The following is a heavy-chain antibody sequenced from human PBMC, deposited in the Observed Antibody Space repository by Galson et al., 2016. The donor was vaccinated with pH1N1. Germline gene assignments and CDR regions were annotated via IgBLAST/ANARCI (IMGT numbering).Heavy chain of an antibody. V-gene: IGHV3-30*04. CDR3: TTDSEYSGHEGFH. CDR1: GFTFTSYA. J-gene: IGHJ4*02. Sequence: SLRISCAASGFTFTSYAMHWVRQAPGKGLEWVAVILYDGTNEYYADSVKGRFTISRDKTQSTVYLQMNSLITEDTAVYYCTTDSEYSGHEGFHWAQGTLVIVSS. CDR2: ILYDGTNE. D-gene: IGHD5-12*01.